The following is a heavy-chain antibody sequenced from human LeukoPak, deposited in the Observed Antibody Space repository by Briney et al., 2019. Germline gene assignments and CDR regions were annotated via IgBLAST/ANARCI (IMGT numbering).Heavy chain of an antibody. CDR3: AVTGGSYRIDY. Sequence: TSETLSLTCAVYGGSFSGYYWSWIRQPPGKGLEWIGEINHSGSTNYNPSLKSRVTISVDTSKNQFSLKLSSVTAADTAVYYCAVTGGSYRIDYWGQGTLVTVSS. D-gene: IGHD1-26*01. CDR1: GGSFSGYY. V-gene: IGHV4-34*01. J-gene: IGHJ4*02. CDR2: INHSGST.